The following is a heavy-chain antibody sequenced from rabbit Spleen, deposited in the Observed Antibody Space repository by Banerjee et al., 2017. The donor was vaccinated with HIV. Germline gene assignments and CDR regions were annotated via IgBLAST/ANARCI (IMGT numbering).Heavy chain of an antibody. CDR2: IYSSSGST. CDR1: GFDLSVNLY. V-gene: IGHV1S43*01. CDR3: ARYYGDRGEDL. D-gene: IGHD2-1*01. J-gene: IGHJ6*01. Sequence: QEQLEESGGGLVQPEGSLTLTCKASGFDLSVNLYMCWVRQAPGKGLELIACIYSSSGSTWYASWVNGRFTISSSTSLNTLTLRMTSLTAADTATYLCARYYGDRGEDLWGPGTLVTVS.